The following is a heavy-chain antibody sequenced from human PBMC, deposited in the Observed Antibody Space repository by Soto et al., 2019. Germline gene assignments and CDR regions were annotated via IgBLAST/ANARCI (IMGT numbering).Heavy chain of an antibody. CDR1: GDSISSSSYY. V-gene: IGHV4-39*01. Sequence: SETLSLTCTVSGDSISSSSYYWGWIRQPPEKGLEWIGNIFYSGTTYYNPSLKRRVTISVETSKNQFSLNLSSVTAADTAVYYCARGAGSPTYYYGVDVWGQGTTVTVSS. CDR2: IFYSGTT. CDR3: ARGAGSPTYYYGVDV. J-gene: IGHJ6*02. D-gene: IGHD2-15*01.